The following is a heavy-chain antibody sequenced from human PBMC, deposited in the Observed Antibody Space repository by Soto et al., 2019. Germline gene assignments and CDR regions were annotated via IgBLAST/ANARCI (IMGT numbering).Heavy chain of an antibody. D-gene: IGHD2-15*01. CDR1: GGSFSGYY. CDR2: INHSGST. V-gene: IGHV4-34*01. J-gene: IGHJ4*02. CDR3: ARRAVAATIDY. Sequence: QVQLQQWGAGLLKPSETLSLTCAVYGGSFSGYYWSWIRQPPGKGLEWIGEINHSGSTNYNPSLKSRVTISVDTSKNQFSLKLSSVTAADTAVYYCARRAVAATIDYWGQGTLVTVSS.